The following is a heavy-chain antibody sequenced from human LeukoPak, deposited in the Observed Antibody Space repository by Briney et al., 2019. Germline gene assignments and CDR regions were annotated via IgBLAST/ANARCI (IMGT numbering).Heavy chain of an antibody. J-gene: IGHJ5*02. CDR1: GYTFTGYY. Sequence: VASVKVSCKASGYTFTGYYMHWVRQAPGQGLEWMGWINPNSGGTNYAQKFQGRVTMTRNTSISTAYMELSRLRSDDTAVYYCARVRIAAAVHNWFDPWGQGTLVTVSS. CDR2: INPNSGGT. D-gene: IGHD6-13*01. CDR3: ARVRIAAAVHNWFDP. V-gene: IGHV1-2*02.